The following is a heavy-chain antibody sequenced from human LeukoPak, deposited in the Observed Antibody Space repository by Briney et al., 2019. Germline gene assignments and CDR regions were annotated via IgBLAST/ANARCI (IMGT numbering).Heavy chain of an antibody. J-gene: IGHJ4*02. CDR1: GFTFSSYA. CDR3: ARDRLAYSSGWYNY. V-gene: IGHV3-64*01. Sequence: GGSLRLSCAASGFTFSSYAMHWVRQAPGKGLEYVSAISSNGGSTYYANSVKGRFTISRDNSKNTLYLQMGSLRAEDMAVYYRARDRLAYSSGWYNYWGQGTLVTVSS. D-gene: IGHD6-19*01. CDR2: ISSNGGST.